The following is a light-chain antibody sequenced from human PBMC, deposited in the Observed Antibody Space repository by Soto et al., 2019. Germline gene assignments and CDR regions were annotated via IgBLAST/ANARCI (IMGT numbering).Light chain of an antibody. Sequence: QAVVTQSSSASASLGSSVKLTCTLSSGHSSYIIAWHQQQPGKAPRYLMKLEGSGSYNKGSGVPDRFSGSSSGADRYLTISNLQFEDEADYYCEIWDSNTQVFGGGTKVTVL. V-gene: IGLV4-60*02. CDR2: LEGSGSY. J-gene: IGLJ3*02. CDR3: EIWDSNTQV. CDR1: SGHSSYI.